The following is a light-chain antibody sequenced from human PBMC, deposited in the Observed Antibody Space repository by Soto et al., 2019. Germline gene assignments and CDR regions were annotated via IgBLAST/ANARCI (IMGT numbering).Light chain of an antibody. CDR2: KAS. CDR1: QSISSW. CDR3: QQYDTYST. Sequence: DIQMTQSPSTLSASVGDRVTITCRASQSISSWLAWYQQKPGKAPKLLIYKASSLESGFPSRFSGSGSGTEFPLTISSLQPDDXXXXYXQQYDTYSTFGQGTKVEIK. J-gene: IGKJ1*01. V-gene: IGKV1-5*03.